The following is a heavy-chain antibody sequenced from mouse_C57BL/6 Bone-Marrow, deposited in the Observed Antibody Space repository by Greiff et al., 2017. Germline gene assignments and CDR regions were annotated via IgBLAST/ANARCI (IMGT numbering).Heavy chain of an antibody. D-gene: IGHD2-4*01. J-gene: IGHJ4*01. CDR2: INPYNGGT. CDR1: GYTFTDYY. Sequence: EVKLQESGPVLVKPGASVKMSCKASGYTFTDYYMNWVKQSHGKSLEWIGVINPYNGGTSYNQKFKGKATLTVDKSSSTAYMELNSLTSEDSAVYYCARRGDIYYDYDGAMDYWGQGTSVTVSS. V-gene: IGHV1-19*01. CDR3: ARRGDIYYDYDGAMDY.